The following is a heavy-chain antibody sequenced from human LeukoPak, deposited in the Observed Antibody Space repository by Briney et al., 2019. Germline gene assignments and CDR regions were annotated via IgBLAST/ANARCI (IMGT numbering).Heavy chain of an antibody. Sequence: PEGSLRLSCAVPGIILSNYGMSWVRQAPGKGLEWVAGISGSGGRTNYADSVKGRFTISRDNPKNTLYLQMSSLRAEDTAVYFCAKRGVVIRVILVGFHKEAYYFDSWGQGALVTVSS. J-gene: IGHJ4*02. CDR2: ISGSGGRT. D-gene: IGHD3-22*01. CDR3: AKRGVVIRVILVGFHKEAYYFDS. V-gene: IGHV3-23*01. CDR1: GIILSNYG.